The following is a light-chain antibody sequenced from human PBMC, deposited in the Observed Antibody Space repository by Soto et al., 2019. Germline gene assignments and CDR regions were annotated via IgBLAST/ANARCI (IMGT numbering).Light chain of an antibody. J-gene: IGLJ2*01. CDR1: SDDVGGYTY. CDR3: CSYAGDYNYV. Sequence: QSALTQPRSVSGSPGHSVTISCTGTSDDVGGYTYVSWYRQLPGKAPKLMIYDVAKRPSGVPDRFSGSKSGNTASLTISGLLAEDEADYYCCSYAGDYNYVFGGGTKLTVL. V-gene: IGLV2-11*01. CDR2: DVA.